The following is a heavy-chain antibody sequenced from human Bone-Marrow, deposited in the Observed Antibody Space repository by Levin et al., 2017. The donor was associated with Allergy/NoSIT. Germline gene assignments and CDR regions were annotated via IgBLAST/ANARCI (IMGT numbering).Heavy chain of an antibody. J-gene: IGHJ4*02. V-gene: IGHV3-15*01. CDR1: GFTFSNAW. D-gene: IGHD6-13*01. Sequence: GESLKISCAASGFTFSNAWMSWVRQAPGKGLEWVGRIKSKTDGGTTDYAAPVKGRFTISRDDSKNTLYLQMNSLKTEDTAVYYCTTVPTDSSWDEVFWYWGQGTLVTVSS. CDR2: IKSKTDGGTT. CDR3: TTVPTDSSWDEVFWY.